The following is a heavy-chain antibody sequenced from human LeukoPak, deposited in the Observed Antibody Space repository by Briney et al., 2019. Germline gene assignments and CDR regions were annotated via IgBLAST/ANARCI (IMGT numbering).Heavy chain of an antibody. CDR2: MNPISGNT. V-gene: IGHV1-8*01. D-gene: IGHD7-27*01. CDR1: GYTFTSYD. Sequence: ASVKVSCKASGYTFTSYDINWVRQAPGQGLEWMGWMNPISGNTGYAQKFQGRVTMTRNTSISTAYMELSSLRSEDTAVYYCARDWGWNWFDPWGQGTLVTVSS. CDR3: ARDWGWNWFDP. J-gene: IGHJ5*02.